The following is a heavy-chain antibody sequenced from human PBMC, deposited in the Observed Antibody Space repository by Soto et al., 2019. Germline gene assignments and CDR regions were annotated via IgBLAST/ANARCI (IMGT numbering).Heavy chain of an antibody. J-gene: IGHJ4*02. D-gene: IGHD1-26*01. V-gene: IGHV4-59*08. CDR3: ARHGGSYSFDY. Sequence: QVQLVESGGGLVKPGGSLRLSCAASGFTFSDYYMSWIRQAPGKGLEWIGYNSYSGSTDYNPSLKSRVTISVDTSKNQFSLKLSSATAADTAVYYCARHGGSYSFDYWGQGTLVTVSS. CDR1: GFTFSDYY. CDR2: NSYSGST.